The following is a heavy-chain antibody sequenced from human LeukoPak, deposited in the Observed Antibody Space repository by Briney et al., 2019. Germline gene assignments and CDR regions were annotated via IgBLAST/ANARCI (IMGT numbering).Heavy chain of an antibody. V-gene: IGHV3-74*01. CDR2: INSDGTST. CDR1: GFTFSSYW. J-gene: IGHJ4*02. CDR3: AKAGYSSGYDH. Sequence: GGSLRLSCAASGFTFSSYWMHWVRQAPGKGLVWVSRINSDGTSTIYADSVKGRFTISRDNAKNTLYLQMNSLRAEDTAVYHCAKAGYSSGYDHSGQGTLVTVSS. D-gene: IGHD6-19*01.